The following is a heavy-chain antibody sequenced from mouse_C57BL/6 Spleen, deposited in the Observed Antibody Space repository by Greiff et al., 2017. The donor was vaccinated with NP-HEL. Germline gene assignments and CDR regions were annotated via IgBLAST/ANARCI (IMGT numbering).Heavy chain of an antibody. CDR3: ARYRGNWYFDV. CDR2: IRTKANGYTT. Sequence: EVKLMESGGGLVQPGGSLSLSCAASGFTFTDYYMSWVRQPPGKALEWLGFIRTKANGYTTEYSASVKGRFTISRANSPSILYLQMNALRAEDSATYYCARYRGNWYFDVWGTGTTVTVSS. CDR1: GFTFTDYY. J-gene: IGHJ1*03. V-gene: IGHV7-3*01.